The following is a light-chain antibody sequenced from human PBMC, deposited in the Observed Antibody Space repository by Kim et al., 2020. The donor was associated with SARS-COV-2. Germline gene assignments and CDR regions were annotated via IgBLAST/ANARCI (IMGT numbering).Light chain of an antibody. CDR1: QPISTY. V-gene: IGKV1-39*01. J-gene: IGKJ3*01. CDR3: QQSYSTLFT. Sequence: DIQMTQSPSSLSASVGDRVTITCRASQPISTYLHWYQQKPGKAPKVLIYGASSLQSGVPSRFSGSGSGTDFTLTISSLQPEDSATYYCQQSYSTLFTFGPGTKVDIK. CDR2: GAS.